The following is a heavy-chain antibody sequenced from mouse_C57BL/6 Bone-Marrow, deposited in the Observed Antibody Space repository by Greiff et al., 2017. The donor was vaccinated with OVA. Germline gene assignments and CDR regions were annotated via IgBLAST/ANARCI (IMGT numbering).Heavy chain of an antibody. CDR1: GYAFTNYL. V-gene: IGHV1-54*01. J-gene: IGHJ1*03. CDR2: INPGSGGT. CDR3: ATGNYYGNSYWYFDV. D-gene: IGHD2-1*01. Sequence: VKLMESGAELVRPGTSVKVSCKASGYAFTNYLIEWVKQRPGQGLEWIGVINPGSGGTNYNEKFKGKATLTADKSSSTAYMQLSSLTSEDSAVYFCATGNYYGNSYWYFDVWGTGTTVTVSS.